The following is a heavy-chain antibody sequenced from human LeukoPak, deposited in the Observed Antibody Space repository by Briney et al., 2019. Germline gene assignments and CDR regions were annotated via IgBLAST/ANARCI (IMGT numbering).Heavy chain of an antibody. J-gene: IGHJ4*02. CDR1: GFTFSSYA. CDR3: AVYCSGGCYSGLV. CDR2: ITGASGTT. D-gene: IGHD2-21*02. V-gene: IGHV3-23*01. Sequence: GGSLRLSCAASGFTFSSYAMTWVRQTPGKGLEWVSTITGASGTTYYADSVKGRFTISRDNSKNTLYLQMNTLRAEDTAVYYCAVYCSGGCYSGLVWDQGTLVTVSS.